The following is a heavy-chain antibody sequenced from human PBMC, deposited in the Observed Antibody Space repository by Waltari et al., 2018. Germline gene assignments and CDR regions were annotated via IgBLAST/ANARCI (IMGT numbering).Heavy chain of an antibody. D-gene: IGHD3-16*01. J-gene: IGHJ5*02. Sequence: QLQLQESGPGLVKPSETLSLTCTVSGGSISSSSYYWGWIRQPPGKGLEWIGSSYSSGVTYYNPSLKSRGTRSEDTSKNQFSLKLSSVTAADTAVYYCARRAGGGAQNWFDPWGQGTLVTVSS. CDR1: GGSISSSSYY. CDR2: SYSSGVT. V-gene: IGHV4-39*01. CDR3: ARRAGGGAQNWFDP.